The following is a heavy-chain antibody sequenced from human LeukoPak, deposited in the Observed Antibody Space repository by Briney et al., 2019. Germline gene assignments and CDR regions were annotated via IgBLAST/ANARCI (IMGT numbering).Heavy chain of an antibody. Sequence: ASVKVSCKASGYTFTSYDINWVRQATGQGLXXXXXXXXNSGNTGYAQKFQGRVTMTRNTSISTAYMELSSLRSEDTAVYYCARTFHYYGSGSYYNLVYWGQGTLVTVSS. D-gene: IGHD3-10*01. CDR3: ARTFHYYGSGSYYNLVY. CDR1: GYTFTSYD. CDR2: XXXNSGNT. J-gene: IGHJ4*02. V-gene: IGHV1-8*01.